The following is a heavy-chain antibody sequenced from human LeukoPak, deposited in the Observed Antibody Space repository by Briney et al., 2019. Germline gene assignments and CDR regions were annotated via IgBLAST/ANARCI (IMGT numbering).Heavy chain of an antibody. CDR1: GGSMSPYH. Sequence: SETLSLTCTVSGGSMSPYHWGWIRQPPGKGLEWTGYIYYSGSTNYNPSLNSRVTISVDTSKNQFSLRLSSVTAADTAVYYCARHPRRSGSAPSDYWGQGTLVTVSS. J-gene: IGHJ4*02. CDR2: IYYSGST. CDR3: ARHPRRSGSAPSDY. V-gene: IGHV4-59*08. D-gene: IGHD3-10*01.